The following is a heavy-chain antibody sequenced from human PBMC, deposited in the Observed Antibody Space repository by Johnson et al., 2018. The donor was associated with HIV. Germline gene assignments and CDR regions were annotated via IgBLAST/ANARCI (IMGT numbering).Heavy chain of an antibody. D-gene: IGHD1-26*01. CDR3: TTDLEPLNSGSYRFGAFDI. J-gene: IGHJ3*02. CDR1: GFTFDDYA. V-gene: IGHV3-43*01. CDR2: ISWDGGSP. Sequence: VQLVESGGVVVQPGGSLRLSCAASGFTFDDYAMHWVSQAPGKGLEWVSLISWDGGSPYYADSVKGRFTISRDNAKNTLYLQMTSLKTDDTAVYYCTTDLEPLNSGSYRFGAFDIWGQGTMVTVSS.